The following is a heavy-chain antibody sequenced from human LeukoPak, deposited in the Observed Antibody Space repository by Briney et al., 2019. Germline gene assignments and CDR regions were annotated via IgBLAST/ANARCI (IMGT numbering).Heavy chain of an antibody. J-gene: IGHJ4*02. D-gene: IGHD2-8*01. CDR2: ISSSSSTI. V-gene: IGHV3-48*01. CDR3: ARGGSRKVLMVYADLIPI. CDR1: GFTFSSYS. Sequence: PGGSLRLSCAASGFTFSSYSMNWVRQAPGKGLEWVSYISSSSSTIYYADSVKGRFTISRDNAKNSLYLQMNSLRAEDTAVYYCARGGSRKVLMVYADLIPIWGQGTLVTVSS.